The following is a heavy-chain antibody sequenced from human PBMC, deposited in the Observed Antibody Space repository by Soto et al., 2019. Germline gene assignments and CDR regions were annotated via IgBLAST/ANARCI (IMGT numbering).Heavy chain of an antibody. CDR2: IYYSGST. D-gene: IGHD6-13*01. Sequence: TSETLSLTCTVSGGSISSGGYYWSWIRQHPGKGLEWIGYIYYSGSTYYNPSLKSRVTMSVDTSKNQFSLKLSSVTAADTAVYYCARARYSSSWYDAFDIWGQGTMVTVSS. CDR3: ARARYSSSWYDAFDI. V-gene: IGHV4-31*03. J-gene: IGHJ3*02. CDR1: GGSISSGGYY.